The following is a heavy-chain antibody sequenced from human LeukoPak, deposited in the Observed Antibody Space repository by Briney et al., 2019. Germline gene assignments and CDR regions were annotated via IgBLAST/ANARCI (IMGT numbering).Heavy chain of an antibody. CDR3: ARERRGRDWYFDL. J-gene: IGHJ2*01. Sequence: GGSLRLSCAVSGFTFSSYWMHWVRQAPGKGLVWVSRINSDGSSTSYADSVKGRFTISRDISKNILYLQMNSLRVEDTALYYCARERRGRDWYFDLWGRGTLISVSS. CDR1: GFTFSSYW. D-gene: IGHD3-16*01. CDR2: INSDGSST. V-gene: IGHV3-74*01.